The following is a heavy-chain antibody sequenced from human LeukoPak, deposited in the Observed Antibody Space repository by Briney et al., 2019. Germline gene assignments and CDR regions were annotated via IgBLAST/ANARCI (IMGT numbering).Heavy chain of an antibody. CDR1: GGSFSGYY. J-gene: IGHJ4*02. Sequence: SETLSLTYAVYGGSFSGYYWSWIRQPPGKGLEWIGEINHSGSTNYNPSLKSRVTISVDTSKNQFSLKLSSVTAADTAVYYCARGWPQYYFDYWGQGTLVTVSS. V-gene: IGHV4-34*01. CDR3: ARGWPQYYFDY. CDR2: INHSGST. D-gene: IGHD5-24*01.